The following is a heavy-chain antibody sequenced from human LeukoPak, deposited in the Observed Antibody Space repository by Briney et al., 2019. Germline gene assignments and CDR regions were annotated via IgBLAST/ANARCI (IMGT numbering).Heavy chain of an antibody. CDR2: INPNSGGT. CDR1: GYTFTGYY. Sequence: GASVKVSCKASGYTFTGYYMHWVRQAPGQGLEWMGWINPNSGGTNYAQKFQGRVTMTRDTSISTAYMELSRLRSDDTAVYYCARADDPGIAVAGTGCWGQGTLVTVSS. D-gene: IGHD6-19*01. CDR3: ARADDPGIAVAGTGC. V-gene: IGHV1-2*02. J-gene: IGHJ4*02.